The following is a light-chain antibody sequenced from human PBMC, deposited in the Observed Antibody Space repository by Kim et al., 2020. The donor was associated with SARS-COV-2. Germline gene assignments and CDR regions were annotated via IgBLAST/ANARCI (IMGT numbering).Light chain of an antibody. J-gene: IGKJ5*01. CDR1: RSVSSSS. Sequence: EIVLTQSPGALSLSPGERATLSCRASRSVSSSSLAWYQQKPGQAPRLLIYATSTRATGVPDRFSGSGSGTDFTLTISRLEPEDFAVFYCRQYGSAGVTCGKETRLEIK. V-gene: IGKV3-20*01. CDR3: RQYGSAGVT. CDR2: ATS.